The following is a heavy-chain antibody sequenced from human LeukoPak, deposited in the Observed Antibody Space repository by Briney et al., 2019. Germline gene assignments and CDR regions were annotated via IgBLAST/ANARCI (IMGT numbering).Heavy chain of an antibody. CDR1: GFTFNIYA. CDR3: AKGGTVIARLIAAD. J-gene: IGHJ4*02. D-gene: IGHD6-6*01. CDR2: FSGSFSST. Sequence: GGSLRLSCAASGFTFNIYAMSWVRQAPGKGLEWVSSFSGSFSSTYYADSVKGRFTISRDNSENTLYLQMNSLRAEDTAVYYCAKGGTVIARLIAADWGQGTLVTVSS. V-gene: IGHV3-23*01.